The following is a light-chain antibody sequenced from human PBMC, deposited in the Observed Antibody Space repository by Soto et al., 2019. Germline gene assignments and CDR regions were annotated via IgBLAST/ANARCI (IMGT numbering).Light chain of an antibody. Sequence: QSVLTQPPSASGTPGQRVTISCSGSRSNIGSNTVNWYQQLPGTAPKLLIYTNNQRPSGVPDRFSGSKSGTSASLAISGLQSEDEADYYCAAWDDGLNGRDWVFGGGTQLTVL. V-gene: IGLV1-44*01. J-gene: IGLJ3*02. CDR1: RSNIGSNT. CDR2: TNN. CDR3: AAWDDGLNGRDWV.